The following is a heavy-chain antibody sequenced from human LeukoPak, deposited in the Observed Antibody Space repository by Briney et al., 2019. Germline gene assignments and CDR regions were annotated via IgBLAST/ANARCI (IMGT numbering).Heavy chain of an antibody. D-gene: IGHD6-13*01. V-gene: IGHV3-23*01. J-gene: IGHJ4*02. CDR3: AREGRTVSSSSSDY. Sequence: GGSLRLSCAASGFTFSSYAMSWVRQTPGKGLEWVSTISGSGHNTYYADSVKGRFTISRDNSKNTLYLQMNSLRAEDTAVYYCAREGRTVSSSSSDYWGQGTLVAVSS. CDR2: ISGSGHNT. CDR1: GFTFSSYA.